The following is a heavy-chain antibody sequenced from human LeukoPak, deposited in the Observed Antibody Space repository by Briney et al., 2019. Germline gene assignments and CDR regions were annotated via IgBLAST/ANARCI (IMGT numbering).Heavy chain of an antibody. CDR3: AKGRLTTVTTPLDY. J-gene: IGHJ4*02. Sequence: GGSLRLSCAASGFTFSSYAMSWVRQAPGKGLEWVSDISGSGGSTYYADSVKGRFTISRDNSKNTLYLQMNSLRAEDTAVYYCAKGRLTTVTTPLDYWGQGTLVTVSS. CDR1: GFTFSSYA. D-gene: IGHD4-17*01. CDR2: ISGSGGST. V-gene: IGHV3-23*01.